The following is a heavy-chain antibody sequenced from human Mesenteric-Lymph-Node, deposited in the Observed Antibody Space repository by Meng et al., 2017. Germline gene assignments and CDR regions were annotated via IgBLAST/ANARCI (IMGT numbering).Heavy chain of an antibody. J-gene: IGHJ4*02. CDR2: ISWNSGYI. V-gene: IGHV3-20*04. CDR1: GFTFDDYG. Sequence: ESLKISCAASGFTFDDYGMSWVRQAPGKGLEWVSGISWNSGYIDYADSVRGRFSISRDNAKNSLSLQMNSLRVEDTAVYYCARSDYGDSSYYFDYWGQGALVTVSS. CDR3: ARSDYGDSSYYFDY. D-gene: IGHD4-17*01.